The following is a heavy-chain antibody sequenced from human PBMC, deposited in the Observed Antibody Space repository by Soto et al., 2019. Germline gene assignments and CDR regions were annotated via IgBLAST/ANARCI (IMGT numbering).Heavy chain of an antibody. J-gene: IGHJ4*02. V-gene: IGHV1-69*08. CDR3: ARDRAGDPNYYGSD. Sequence: QVQLVQSGAEVKKPGSSVKVSCKASGGTFSSYTISWVRQAPGQGLEWMGRIIPILGIANYAQKFPGRVTITADKSTSTAYMELSSLRSEDTAVYYCARDRAGDPNYYGSDWGQGTLVTVSS. D-gene: IGHD3-10*01. CDR2: IIPILGIA. CDR1: GGTFSSYT.